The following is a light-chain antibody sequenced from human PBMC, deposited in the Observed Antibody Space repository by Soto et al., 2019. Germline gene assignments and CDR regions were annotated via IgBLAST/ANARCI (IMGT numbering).Light chain of an antibody. V-gene: IGLV2-14*01. Sequence: QSALTQPASVSGSPGQSITISCTGTSSDVGGYNYVSWYQQHPGKAPKLMIYEVSNRPSGASNRFSGSKSGNTASLTISGLQAEDEADYYCRSYTSSSTRVFGTGTKVTVL. J-gene: IGLJ1*01. CDR2: EVS. CDR3: RSYTSSSTRV. CDR1: SSDVGGYNY.